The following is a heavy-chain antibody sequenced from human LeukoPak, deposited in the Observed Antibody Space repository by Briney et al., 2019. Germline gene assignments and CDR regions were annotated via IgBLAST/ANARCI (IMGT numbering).Heavy chain of an antibody. D-gene: IGHD3-22*01. CDR2: IYHNGNT. V-gene: IGHV4-38-2*02. CDR3: ASYKTYYDSSGNPFDY. CDR1: GSSINSVYS. Sequence: SSETLSLTCTVFGSSINSVYSWGWIRQPPGKGLEWIGSIYHNGNTYYNSSLKSRVTISVHTSENQFSLKLSSVTAADMAVYYCASYKTYYDSSGNPFDYWGQGTLVTVSS. J-gene: IGHJ4*02.